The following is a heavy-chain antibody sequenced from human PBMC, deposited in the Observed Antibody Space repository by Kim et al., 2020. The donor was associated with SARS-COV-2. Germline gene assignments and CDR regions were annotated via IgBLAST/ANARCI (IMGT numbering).Heavy chain of an antibody. CDR1: GGSISSYY. D-gene: IGHD3-9*01. Sequence: SETLSLTCTVSGGSISSYYWSWIRQPPGKGLEWIGYIYYSGSTNYNPSLKSRVTISVDTSKNQFSLKLSSVTAADTAVYYCASYDIFDYYGMDVWGQGTTVTVSS. CDR3: ASYDIFDYYGMDV. J-gene: IGHJ6*02. V-gene: IGHV4-59*13. CDR2: IYYSGST.